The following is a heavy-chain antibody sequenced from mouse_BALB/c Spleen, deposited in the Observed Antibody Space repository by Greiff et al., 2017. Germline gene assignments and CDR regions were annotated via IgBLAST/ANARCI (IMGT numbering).Heavy chain of an antibody. CDR1: GYTFTYYA. J-gene: IGHJ2*01. D-gene: IGHD6-1*01. CDR3: ARAADFDY. CDR2: ISTYYGNT. Sequence: QVQLQQSGPELVRPGVSVKISCKGSGYTFTYYAMHWVKQSHAKSLEWIGVISTYYGNTNYNQKFKGKATMTVDKSSSTAYMELARLTSEDSAIYYCARAADFDYWGQGTTLTVSS. V-gene: IGHV1-67*01.